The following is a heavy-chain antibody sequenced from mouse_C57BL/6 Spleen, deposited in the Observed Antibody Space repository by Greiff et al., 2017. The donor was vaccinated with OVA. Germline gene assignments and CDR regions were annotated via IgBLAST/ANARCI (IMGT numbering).Heavy chain of an antibody. Sequence: VQLQQPGAELVKPGASVKLSCKASGYTFTSYWMHWVKQRPGRGLEWIGRIDPNSGGTKYNEKFKCKATLTVDKPTSTAYMQLSRLTSEDAAVYYGARPYYYGSSPFAYWGQGTLVTVSA. CDR1: GYTFTSYW. V-gene: IGHV1-72*01. CDR2: IDPNSGGT. D-gene: IGHD1-1*01. CDR3: ARPYYYGSSPFAY. J-gene: IGHJ3*01.